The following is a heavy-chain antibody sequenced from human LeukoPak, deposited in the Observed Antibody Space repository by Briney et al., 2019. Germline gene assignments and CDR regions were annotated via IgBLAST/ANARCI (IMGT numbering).Heavy chain of an antibody. CDR1: GGSISSYY. V-gene: IGHV4-59*08. CDR3: ARLRVRGAPFYYYYGMDV. Sequence: SETLSLTCTVAGGSISSYYWSWIRQPPGKGLEWIWYIYYSGSTNYNPSLKSRVTISVDTSKNQFSLKLSSVTAADTAVYYCARLRVRGAPFYYYYGMDVWGQGTTVTVSS. CDR2: IYYSGST. J-gene: IGHJ6*02. D-gene: IGHD3-10*01.